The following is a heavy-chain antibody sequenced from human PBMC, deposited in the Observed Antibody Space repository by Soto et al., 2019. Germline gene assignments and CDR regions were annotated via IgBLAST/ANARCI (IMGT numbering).Heavy chain of an antibody. Sequence: GGSLRLSCATSGFTFTDYYMTWIRQAPGKGLEWLSYISTSGSTIFYADSVKGRFTISRDNAKNSLYLQMNSLRAEDTAVYYCAKDIVKYTYGACDYWGQGVLVTVSS. J-gene: IGHJ4*02. CDR3: AKDIVKYTYGACDY. V-gene: IGHV3-11*01. D-gene: IGHD5-18*01. CDR1: GFTFTDYY. CDR2: ISTSGSTI.